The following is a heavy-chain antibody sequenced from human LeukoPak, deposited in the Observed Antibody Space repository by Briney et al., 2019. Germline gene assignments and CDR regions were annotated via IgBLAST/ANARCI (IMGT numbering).Heavy chain of an antibody. V-gene: IGHV3-23*01. J-gene: IGHJ4*02. Sequence: PGGSLRLSCAASELTFNKYPMNWVRQAPGKGLEWISTIAYSGDTHYRDSVKGRFTISRDNSKNTVYLQMNSLRPEDTAVYFCAKDFDSGGYDGAHSWGQGALVTVSS. CDR1: ELTFNKYP. D-gene: IGHD3-22*01. CDR3: AKDFDSGGYDGAHS. CDR2: IAYSGDT.